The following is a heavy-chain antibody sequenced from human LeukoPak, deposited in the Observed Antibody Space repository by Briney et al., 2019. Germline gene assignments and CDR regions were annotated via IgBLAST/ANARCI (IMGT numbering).Heavy chain of an antibody. CDR1: GYAFPSYV. CDR3: ARAREDGYYFYMYV. J-gene: IGHJ6*03. V-gene: IGHV1-18*01. D-gene: IGHD5-24*01. Sequence: GFVEGSSKASGYAFPSYVISWVRQAPGQGLAWMGWNSSYNGNTNYAQKLPGRFTMTTDTSTSTAYRGLRSLRSDDTAVYYCARAREDGYYFYMYVWGKGTTVTISS. CDR2: NSSYNGNT.